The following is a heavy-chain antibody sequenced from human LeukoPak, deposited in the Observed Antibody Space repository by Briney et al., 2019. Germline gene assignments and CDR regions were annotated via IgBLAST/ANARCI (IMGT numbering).Heavy chain of an antibody. V-gene: IGHV4-4*02. CDR3: ARGRRSSWYRDAFDI. Sequence: SETLSLTCAVSGGSISSSNWWRWVRQPPGKGLEWIGEIYHSRSTSYNPSLKSRVTISVDKSKNQFSLKLSSVTAADTAVYYCARGRRSSWYRDAFDIWGQGTMVTVSS. J-gene: IGHJ3*02. D-gene: IGHD6-13*01. CDR2: IYHSRST. CDR1: GGSISSSNW.